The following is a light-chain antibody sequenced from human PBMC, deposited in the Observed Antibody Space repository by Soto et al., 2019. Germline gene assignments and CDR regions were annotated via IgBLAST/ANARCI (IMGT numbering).Light chain of an antibody. CDR3: QQSYSTLMYT. J-gene: IGKJ2*01. CDR2: LAS. CDR1: QSISNY. V-gene: IGKV1-39*01. Sequence: DIQMTQSPSSLSASVGDRVTITCRASQSISNYVNWYQQKPGKAPKLLINLASSLQSGVPSRFSGSGSGTDFTLTISSLQPEDFATYYCQQSYSTLMYTFGQGTKVDIK.